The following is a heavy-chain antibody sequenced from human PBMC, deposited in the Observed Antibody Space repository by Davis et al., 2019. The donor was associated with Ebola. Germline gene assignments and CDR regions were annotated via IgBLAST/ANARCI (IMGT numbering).Heavy chain of an antibody. CDR1: GLTFTEQY. Sequence: GGSLRLSCVVSGLTFTEQYLDWAPQAPGKGREGIARIRHIAAGYTVEYASSVEDRFPISRDDSKNSLFLQMSSLRTEDTAVYYCASLRPYRGIDQWGQGTLVTVSS. CDR3: ASLRPYRGIDQ. CDR2: IRHIAAGYTV. D-gene: IGHD3-10*01. J-gene: IGHJ5*02. V-gene: IGHV3-72*01.